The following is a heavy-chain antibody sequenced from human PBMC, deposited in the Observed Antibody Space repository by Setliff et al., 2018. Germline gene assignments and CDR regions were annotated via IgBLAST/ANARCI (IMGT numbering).Heavy chain of an antibody. D-gene: IGHD3-10*01. CDR2: VHFGGDT. CDR3: ARQPSSGAYYNPRPYYFDY. CDR1: GGSFSGYY. J-gene: IGHJ4*02. Sequence: SETLSLTCAVYGGSFSGYYWSRVRQSPGKGLEWIGFVHFGGDTNYNPSLKSRVTMSADTSNNQFSLNLRSVTAADTAVYFCARQPSSGAYYNPRPYYFDYWGQGTLVTVSS. V-gene: IGHV4-34*11.